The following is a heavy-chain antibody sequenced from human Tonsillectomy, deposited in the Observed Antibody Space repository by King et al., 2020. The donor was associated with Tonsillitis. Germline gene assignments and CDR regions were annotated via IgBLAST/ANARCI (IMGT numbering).Heavy chain of an antibody. Sequence: VQLVESGAEVKKPGESLKISCKGSGYSFTSYWIGWVRQMPGKGLEWMGIIYPGDSDTTYSPSFQGQVTISADKSISTAYLQWSSLKASDTAMYYCARPGGATYSYDSGSYLHPFFDYWGQGTLVTVSS. CDR1: GYSFTSYW. V-gene: IGHV5-51*01. CDR2: IYPGDSDT. J-gene: IGHJ4*02. CDR3: ARPGGATYSYDSGSYLHPFFDY. D-gene: IGHD3-10*01.